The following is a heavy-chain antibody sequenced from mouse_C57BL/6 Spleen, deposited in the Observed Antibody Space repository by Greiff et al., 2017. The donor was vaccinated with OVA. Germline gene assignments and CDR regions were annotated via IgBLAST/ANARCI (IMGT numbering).Heavy chain of an antibody. CDR3: ARLDSSGPCDY. CDR1: GYTFTSYW. D-gene: IGHD3-2*02. V-gene: IGHV1-52*01. CDR2: IDPSDSEP. J-gene: IGHJ2*01. Sequence: QVQLQQPGAELVRPGSSVKLSCKASGYTFTSYWMHWVKQRPIQGLEWIGNIDPSDSEPHYNQKFKDKATLTVDKSSSTAYVQLSSLTSEDSAVYYCARLDSSGPCDYWGQGTTLTVSS.